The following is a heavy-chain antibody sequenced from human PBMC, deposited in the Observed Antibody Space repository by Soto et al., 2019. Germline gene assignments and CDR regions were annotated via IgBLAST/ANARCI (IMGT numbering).Heavy chain of an antibody. J-gene: IGHJ4*02. Sequence: QVQLMESGGGVVQPGGSVRLSYETSGFTFTGYSMHWFRQAPGKGLEWVAVTSSDGGTKFYADSVTGRFTVSRDNSRKTLFLEMNSLRPEDTGIYYCAREVVLTQWYFDNWGQGILVTVSS. CDR1: GFTFTGYS. V-gene: IGHV3-30-3*01. CDR2: TSSDGGTK. CDR3: AREVVLTQWYFDN. D-gene: IGHD2-21*01.